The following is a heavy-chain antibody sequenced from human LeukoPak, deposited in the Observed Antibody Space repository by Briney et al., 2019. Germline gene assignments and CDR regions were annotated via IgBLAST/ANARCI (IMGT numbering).Heavy chain of an antibody. D-gene: IGHD2-2*02. V-gene: IGHV4-39*01. J-gene: IGHJ4*02. Sequence: SETLSLTCIVSGGSISSSIYYWSWIRQPPGKGLEWIGEINHSESTNYNPSLKSRVSISVDTSKNQFSLKLLSSVTAADTAVYYCARQEIGNCSSSSCYSFDYWGQGTLVTVSS. CDR3: ARQEIGNCSSSSCYSFDY. CDR2: INHSEST. CDR1: GGSISSSIYY.